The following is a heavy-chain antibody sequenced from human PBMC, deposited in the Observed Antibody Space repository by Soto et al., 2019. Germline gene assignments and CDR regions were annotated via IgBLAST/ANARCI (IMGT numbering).Heavy chain of an antibody. CDR3: ARHGSF. D-gene: IGHD3-16*02. J-gene: IGHJ4*02. CDR2: IYYTGST. CDR1: NGSITTTSYN. Sequence: SETLSLTCPVSNGSITTTSYNFFCIRQSPGKGLEWIGTIYYTGSTSYNPSLKSRVTITVDTSKNQFSLKLASVTAADTAVYYCARHGSFWGQGTLVTVSS. V-gene: IGHV4-39*01.